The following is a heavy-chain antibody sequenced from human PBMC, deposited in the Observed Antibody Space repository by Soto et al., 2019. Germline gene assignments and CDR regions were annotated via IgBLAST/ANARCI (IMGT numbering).Heavy chain of an antibody. Sequence: TGGSLRLSCAASGFTFSGYWMSWARQAPGKGLEWVANIKQDGSENYFVDSVKGRFTISRDNAKNSLYLQMNSLKTDDTAVYYSARSGRRRGNYADAFDIWGQGTMVTVSS. CDR3: ARSGRRRGNYADAFDI. CDR2: IKQDGSEN. CDR1: GFTFSGYW. J-gene: IGHJ3*02. V-gene: IGHV3-7*03. D-gene: IGHD1-26*01.